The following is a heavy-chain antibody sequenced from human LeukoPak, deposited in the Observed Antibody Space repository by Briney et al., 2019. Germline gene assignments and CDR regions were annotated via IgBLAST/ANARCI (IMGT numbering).Heavy chain of an antibody. CDR3: ARGVGGSPSLYYFDY. D-gene: IGHD1-26*01. Sequence: GASVKVSCRASGYTFTGYYMHWVRQAPGQGLEWMGWINPNSGGTNYAQKFQGRVTMTRDTSISTAYMELSRLRSDDTAVYYCARGVGGSPSLYYFDYWGQGTLVTVSS. J-gene: IGHJ4*02. CDR1: GYTFTGYY. V-gene: IGHV1-2*02. CDR2: INPNSGGT.